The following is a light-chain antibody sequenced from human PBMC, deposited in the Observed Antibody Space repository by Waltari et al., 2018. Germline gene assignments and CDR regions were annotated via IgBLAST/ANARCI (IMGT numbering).Light chain of an antibody. V-gene: IGKV3-15*01. CDR1: QSVSSN. CDR2: GSS. CDR3: QQYNDWPPWT. Sequence: EIVITQYPATLSVSPGERSTLSCRASQSVSSNVAWYQQKPGQPPRLLIYGSSTRATGIPARFSGSGSVTEFTLTISSMQSEDFAVYYCQQYNDWPPWTFGQGTKVEIK. J-gene: IGKJ1*01.